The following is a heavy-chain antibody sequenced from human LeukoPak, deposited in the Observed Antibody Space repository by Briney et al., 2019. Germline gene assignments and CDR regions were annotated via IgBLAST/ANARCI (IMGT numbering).Heavy chain of an antibody. Sequence: SVKVSCKASGGTFSSYAISWVRQAPGQGLEWMGGIIPIFGTANYAQKFQGRVTITADESTSTAYMELSSLRSEDTAVYYCARDRYYGSGSYSWFDPWGQGTLVTVSS. J-gene: IGHJ5*02. V-gene: IGHV1-69*13. CDR2: IIPIFGTA. CDR1: GGTFSSYA. D-gene: IGHD3-10*01. CDR3: ARDRYYGSGSYSWFDP.